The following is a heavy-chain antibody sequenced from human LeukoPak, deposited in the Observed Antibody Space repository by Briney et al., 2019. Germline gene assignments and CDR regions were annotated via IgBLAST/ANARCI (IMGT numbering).Heavy chain of an antibody. CDR2: INTNTGNP. Sequence: GASVKVSCKASGYTFTSYAMNWVRQAPGQGLEWMGWINTNTGNPTYAQGFTGRFVFSLDTSVSTAYLQISSLKAEDTAVYYCARGARDCTNGVCYTSVEFYYYYYMDVWGKGTTVTVSS. CDR1: GYTFTSYA. D-gene: IGHD2-8*01. V-gene: IGHV7-4-1*02. CDR3: ARGARDCTNGVCYTSVEFYYYYYMDV. J-gene: IGHJ6*03.